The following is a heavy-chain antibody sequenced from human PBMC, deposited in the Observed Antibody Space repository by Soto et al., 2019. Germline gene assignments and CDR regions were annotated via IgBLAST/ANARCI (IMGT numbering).Heavy chain of an antibody. J-gene: IGHJ4*02. D-gene: IGHD2-15*01. Sequence: ASVTGSCKASGYTFTSYAVRWVRQAPGQRLEWMGWINAGNGNTKYSQKFQGRVTITRDTSASTAYMELSSLRSEDTAVYYCARGYCSGGSCYWSSYYFDYWGQGTLVTVSS. CDR3: ARGYCSGGSCYWSSYYFDY. CDR1: GYTFTSYA. V-gene: IGHV1-3*01. CDR2: INAGNGNT.